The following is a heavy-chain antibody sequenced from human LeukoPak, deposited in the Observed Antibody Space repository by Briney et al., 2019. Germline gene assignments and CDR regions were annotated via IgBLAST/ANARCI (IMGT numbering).Heavy chain of an antibody. CDR1: GGSFSGYY. CDR2: INHSGST. J-gene: IGHJ5*02. Sequence: PSETLSLTCAVYGGSFSGYYWSWIRQPPGKGLEWIGEINHSGSTNYNPSLKSRVTISVDTSKNQFSLKLSSVTAADTAVYYCARDPDFVVVPAAKGGWFDPWGQGTLVTVSS. CDR3: ARDPDFVVVPAAKGGWFDP. D-gene: IGHD2-2*01. V-gene: IGHV4-34*01.